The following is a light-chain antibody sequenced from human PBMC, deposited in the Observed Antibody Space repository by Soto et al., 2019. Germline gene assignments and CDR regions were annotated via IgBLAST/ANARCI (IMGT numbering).Light chain of an antibody. J-gene: IGLJ1*01. V-gene: IGLV2-14*01. CDR3: SSYTSSSTLV. CDR1: SSDVGGYKY. CDR2: EVS. Sequence: QSVLTQPASVSGSPGQSITISCTGTSSDVGGYKYVSWYQQHPGKAPKLMIYEVSNRPSGVSNRFSGSKSGNTASLTISGRQAEDEADYYCSSYTSSSTLVFGTGTKVTVL.